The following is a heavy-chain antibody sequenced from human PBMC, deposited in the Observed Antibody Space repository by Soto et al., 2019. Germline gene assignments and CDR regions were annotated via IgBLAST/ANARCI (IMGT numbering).Heavy chain of an antibody. CDR3: ANAQVQTLGFGGALSLYSDY. V-gene: IGHV3-30*18. CDR2: ISYDGSNK. CDR1: GFTFSSYG. D-gene: IGHD3-10*01. Sequence: QVQLVESGGGVVQPGRSLRLSCAASGFTFSSYGMHWVRQAPGTGLEWVAVISYDGSNKYYADSVKGRFTIARDNYKNTLYLQRNSLSAADTAVYYCANAQVQTLGFGGALSLYSDYWGEGTMVNVSS. J-gene: IGHJ4*02.